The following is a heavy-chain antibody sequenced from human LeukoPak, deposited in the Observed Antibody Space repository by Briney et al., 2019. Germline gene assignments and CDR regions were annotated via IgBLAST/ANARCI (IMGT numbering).Heavy chain of an antibody. V-gene: IGHV1-46*01. CDR2: INPRTGIT. Sequence: GASVKVSCKASGYTFTGYYMHWVRQAPGQGLEWVGTINPRTGITTYAQKFQDRVTVTRDMSANRVYMGLSRLTSDDTAMYYCARWTDYGGNYWYLDLWGRGTLVTVSS. CDR3: ARWTDYGGNYWYLDL. CDR1: GYTFTGYY. J-gene: IGHJ2*01. D-gene: IGHD4-23*01.